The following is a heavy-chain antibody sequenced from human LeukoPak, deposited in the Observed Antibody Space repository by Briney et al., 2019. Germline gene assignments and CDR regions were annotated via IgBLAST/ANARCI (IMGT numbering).Heavy chain of an antibody. V-gene: IGHV3-21*04. CDR3: AKDARVRGVITLDY. Sequence: GGSLRLSCAASGFTFSSYSMNWVRQAPGKGLEWVSSISSSSSYIYYADSVKGRFTISRDNAKNSLYLQMNSLRAEDTAVYYCAKDARVRGVITLDYWGQGTLVTVSS. D-gene: IGHD3-10*01. CDR1: GFTFSSYS. J-gene: IGHJ4*02. CDR2: ISSSSSYI.